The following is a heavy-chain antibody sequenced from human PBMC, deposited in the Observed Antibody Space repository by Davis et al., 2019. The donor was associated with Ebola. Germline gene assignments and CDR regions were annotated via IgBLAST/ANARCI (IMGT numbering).Heavy chain of an antibody. Sequence: GGSLRLSCVVSGFTFSSYTMNWVRQAPGKGLEWVTSISSTGVYIYYADSLKGRFTISRDNTKNSLYLQMKALTAEDTAVYYCARFDKSFDHWGQGVLVTVTS. CDR2: ISSTGVYI. J-gene: IGHJ4*02. V-gene: IGHV3-21*01. CDR1: GFTFSSYT. CDR3: ARFDKSFDH.